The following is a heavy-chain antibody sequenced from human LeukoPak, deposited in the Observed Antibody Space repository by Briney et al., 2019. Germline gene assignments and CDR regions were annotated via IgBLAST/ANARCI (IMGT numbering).Heavy chain of an antibody. V-gene: IGHV4-34*01. CDR1: GGSFSGYY. J-gene: IGHJ5*02. Sequence: PSETLSLTCAVYGGSFSGYYWSWIRQPPGKGLEWIGEINHSGSTNYNPSLKSRVTISVDTSKNQSSLKLSSVTAADTAVYYCSRGRYDSSGYYYRGYWFDPWGQGTLVTVSS. D-gene: IGHD3-22*01. CDR3: SRGRYDSSGYYYRGYWFDP. CDR2: INHSGST.